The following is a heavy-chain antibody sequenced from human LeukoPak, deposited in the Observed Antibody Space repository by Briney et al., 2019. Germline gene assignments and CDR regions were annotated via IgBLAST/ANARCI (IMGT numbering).Heavy chain of an antibody. J-gene: IGHJ6*02. D-gene: IGHD5-18*01. CDR2: ISYDGSNK. CDR1: GFIFSSYG. V-gene: IGHV3-30*18. Sequence: PGRSLRLSCAASGFIFSSYGMHWVRQAPGKGLEWVAVISYDGSNKYYADSVKGRFTISRDNSKNTLYLQMNSLRAEDTAVYYCAKDQELWLLTGMDVWGQGTTVTVSS. CDR3: AKDQELWLLTGMDV.